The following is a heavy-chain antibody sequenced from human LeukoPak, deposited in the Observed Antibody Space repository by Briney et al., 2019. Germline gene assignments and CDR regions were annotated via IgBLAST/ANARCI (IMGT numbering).Heavy chain of an antibody. Sequence: GGSLRLSCAASGFTFSSYGMHWVRQAPGKGLEWVAFIRYDGSIKYSADSVKGRFTISRDNSKNTLYLQMNSLRVEDTAVYYCASRDGSYGYWGQGTLVTVSS. CDR2: IRYDGSIK. J-gene: IGHJ4*02. CDR1: GFTFSSYG. D-gene: IGHD1-26*01. V-gene: IGHV3-30*02. CDR3: ASRDGSYGY.